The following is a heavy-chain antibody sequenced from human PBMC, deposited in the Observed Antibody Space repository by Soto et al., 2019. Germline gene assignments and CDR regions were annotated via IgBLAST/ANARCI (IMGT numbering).Heavy chain of an antibody. CDR2: IKQDGSEK. CDR3: ARSPYGGYVFDY. J-gene: IGHJ4*02. V-gene: IGHV3-7*01. Sequence: GGSLRLSCAASGFTFSSYLMTWVRQAPGKGLEWVANIKQDGSEKYYVDSVKGRFTISRDNAKNSLYLQMNSLRDEDTAVYYCARSPYGGYVFDYWGQGTLVTVSS. D-gene: IGHD5-12*01. CDR1: GFTFSSYL.